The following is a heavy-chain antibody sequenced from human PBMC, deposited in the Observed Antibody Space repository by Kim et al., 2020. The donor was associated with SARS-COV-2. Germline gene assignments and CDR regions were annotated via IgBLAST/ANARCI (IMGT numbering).Heavy chain of an antibody. CDR3: ARRLSNXSGGXSHYCEL. J-gene: IGHJ1*01. V-gene: IGHV4-34*01. CDR2: IKHSGRT. CDR1: GGSFSGDY. D-gene: IGHD3-10*01. Sequence: SETLSLTCAVYGGSFSGDYWSWIRQPPGKGLEWIGEIKHSGRTNYNPSLKSRVTIPVDTSKNTFPLKLTSVTAADTAVYYCARRLSNXSGGXSHYCELWGPRTLVTVSS.